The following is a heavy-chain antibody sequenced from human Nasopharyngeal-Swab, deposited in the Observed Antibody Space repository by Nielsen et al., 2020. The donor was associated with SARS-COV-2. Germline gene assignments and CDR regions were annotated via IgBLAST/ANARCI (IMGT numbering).Heavy chain of an antibody. D-gene: IGHD5-24*01. CDR2: IYYSGST. V-gene: IGHV4-59*01. CDR1: GGSISRYY. Sequence: SETLSLTCTVSGGSISRYYWSWIRQPPGKGLEWIGYIYYSGSTNYNPSLKSRVTISVDTSKNQFSLKLSSVTAADTAVYYCARGEMATTSFDYWGQGTLVTVSS. J-gene: IGHJ4*02. CDR3: ARGEMATTSFDY.